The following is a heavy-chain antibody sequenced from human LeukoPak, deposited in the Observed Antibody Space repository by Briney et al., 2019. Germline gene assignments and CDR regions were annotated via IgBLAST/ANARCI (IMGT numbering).Heavy chain of an antibody. CDR2: IYHSGST. D-gene: IGHD4-23*01. Sequence: PSETLSLTCAVCGYSISSGYYWGWIRQPPGKGLEWIGSIYHSGSTYYNPSLKSRVTILVDTSKNQFSLKLSSVTAADTAVYYCARGPYGNSGDYWGRGTLVTVSS. V-gene: IGHV4-38-2*01. J-gene: IGHJ4*02. CDR1: GYSISSGYY. CDR3: ARGPYGNSGDY.